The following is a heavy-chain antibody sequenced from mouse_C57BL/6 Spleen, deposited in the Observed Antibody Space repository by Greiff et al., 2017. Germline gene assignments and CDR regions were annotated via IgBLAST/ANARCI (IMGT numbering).Heavy chain of an antibody. V-gene: IGHV5-16*01. J-gene: IGHJ3*01. CDR1: GFTFSDYY. CDR3: ASYGNYEGIFAY. Sequence: EVHLVESEGGLVQPGSSMKLSCTASGFTFSDYYMAWVRQVPEKGLEWVANINYDGSSTYYLASLKSRFIISRDNAKNILYLQMSSLKSEDTATYYCASYGNYEGIFAYWGQGTLVTVSA. D-gene: IGHD2-1*01. CDR2: INYDGSST.